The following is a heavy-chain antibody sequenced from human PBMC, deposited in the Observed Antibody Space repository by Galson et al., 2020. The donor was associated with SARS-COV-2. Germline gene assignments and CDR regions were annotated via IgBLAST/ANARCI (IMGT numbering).Heavy chain of an antibody. CDR3: ARHLGRFDGFDI. CDR2: IDPHDSYT. D-gene: IGHD3-16*01. J-gene: IGHJ3*02. CDR1: EYNFRAYW. V-gene: IGHV5-10-1*01. Sequence: GESLKIFCKGSEYNFRAYWITWVRQMPGKGLEWMGRIDPHDSYTNYSPSLEGHVTISTDESVTTAFLHLSSLKASDTAMYFCARHLGRFDGFDIWGQGTMVTVSS.